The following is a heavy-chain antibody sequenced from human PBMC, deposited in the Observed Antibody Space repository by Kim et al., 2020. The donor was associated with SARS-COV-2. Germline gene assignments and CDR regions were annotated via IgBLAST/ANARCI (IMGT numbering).Heavy chain of an antibody. V-gene: IGHV4-4*07. D-gene: IGHD3-9*01. CDR1: GGSISSYY. J-gene: IGHJ4*02. CDR2: IYTSGST. Sequence: SETLSLTCTVSGGSISSYYWSWIRQPVGKGLEWIGRIYTSGSTNYNPSLKSRVTMSVDTSKNQFSLKLSSVTAADTAVYYCARDARYFDWSLGHDYWGQGTLVTVSS. CDR3: ARDARYFDWSLGHDY.